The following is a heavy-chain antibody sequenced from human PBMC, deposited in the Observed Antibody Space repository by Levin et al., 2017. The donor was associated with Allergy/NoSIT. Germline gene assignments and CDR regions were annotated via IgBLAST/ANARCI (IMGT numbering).Heavy chain of an antibody. Sequence: GESLKISCAASGFTFSNAWMSWVRQAPGKGLEWVGRIKSKTDGGTTDYAAPVKGRFTISRDDSKNTLYLQMNSLKTEDTAVYYCTTRSAYYDFWSGYSTLGGMDVWGQGTTVTVSS. CDR3: TTRSAYYDFWSGYSTLGGMDV. CDR1: GFTFSNAW. D-gene: IGHD3-3*01. J-gene: IGHJ6*02. V-gene: IGHV3-15*01. CDR2: IKSKTDGGTT.